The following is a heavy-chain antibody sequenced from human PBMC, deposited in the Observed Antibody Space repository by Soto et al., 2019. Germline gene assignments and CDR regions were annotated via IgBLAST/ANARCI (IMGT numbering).Heavy chain of an antibody. V-gene: IGHV3-74*01. D-gene: IGHD6-19*01. Sequence: GGSLRLSCAASGFTFSSYWMHWVRQAPGKGLVWVSRINSDGSSTSYADSVKGRFTISRDNAKNTLYLQMNSLRAEDTAVYYCARDSSGWTRGDYYYYMDVWGKGTTVTVSS. J-gene: IGHJ6*03. CDR3: ARDSSGWTRGDYYYYMDV. CDR2: INSDGSST. CDR1: GFTFSSYW.